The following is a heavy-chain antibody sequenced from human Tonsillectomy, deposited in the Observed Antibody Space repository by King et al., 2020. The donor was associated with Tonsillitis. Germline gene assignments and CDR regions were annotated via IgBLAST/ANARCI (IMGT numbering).Heavy chain of an antibody. J-gene: IGHJ3*02. V-gene: IGHV3-23*04. CDR1: GFTFSSYA. D-gene: IGHD6-19*01. CDR2: IIGRGGST. CDR3: AKARPVGSSGGAFDI. Sequence: VQLVESGGGLVQPGGSLRLPCAASGFTFSSYAIAWVAKAPGKGLEGFSAIIGRGGSTYSADSVKGRFTISRDNSKNTLYLQMNSLRAEDTAVYYCAKARPVGSSGGAFDIWGQGTMVTVSS.